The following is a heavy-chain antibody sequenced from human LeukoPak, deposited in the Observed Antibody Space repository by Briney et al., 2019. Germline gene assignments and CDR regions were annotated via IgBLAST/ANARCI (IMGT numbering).Heavy chain of an antibody. CDR1: GFTFSSYS. D-gene: IGHD2-15*01. CDR3: ARDHQEYCSGGSCTYFDY. CDR2: ISSSSSYI. Sequence: PGGSLRLSCAASGFTFSSYSMNWVRQAPGKGLEWGSSISSSSSYIYYTDSVKGGFTISRDNAKNSLYLQMTSLRAEDTAVYYCARDHQEYCSGGSCTYFDYWGQGTLVTVSS. V-gene: IGHV3-21*01. J-gene: IGHJ4*02.